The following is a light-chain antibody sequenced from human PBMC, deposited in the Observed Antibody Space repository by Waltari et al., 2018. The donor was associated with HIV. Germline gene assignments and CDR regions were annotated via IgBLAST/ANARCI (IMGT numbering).Light chain of an antibody. CDR3: QTWDKSTVV. V-gene: IGLV3-1*01. CDR1: KLGDEY. CDR2: QDT. Sequence: SYELTQSPSVSVSPGQTASLTCSGDKLGDEYACWYQQKPGQSPVLVIYQDTKRPSGIPERFSGSNSGNTATLTISGTQAMDEADYFCQTWDKSTVVFGGRTKLTVL. J-gene: IGLJ2*01.